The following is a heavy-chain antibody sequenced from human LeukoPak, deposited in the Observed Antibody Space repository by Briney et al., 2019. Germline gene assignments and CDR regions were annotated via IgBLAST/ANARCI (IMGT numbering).Heavy chain of an antibody. Sequence: AGGSLRLSCAASGFTFSDYYMGWLRQAPGEGLEWVSYISSSGSTIYYADSVKGRFTISRDNAKNSPYLQMNSLRAEDTAVYYCATVDTAMVTPYYYYYMDVWGKGTTVTVSS. CDR3: ATVDTAMVTPYYYYYMDV. D-gene: IGHD5-18*01. V-gene: IGHV3-11*04. J-gene: IGHJ6*03. CDR2: ISSSGSTI. CDR1: GFTFSDYY.